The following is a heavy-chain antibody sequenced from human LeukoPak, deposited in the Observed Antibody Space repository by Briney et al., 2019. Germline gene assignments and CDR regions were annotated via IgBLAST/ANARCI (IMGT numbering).Heavy chain of an antibody. Sequence: SETLSLTCAVYGGSFSGYSWSWIRQPPGKGLEWIGEINHSGSTNYNPSLKSRVTISVDTSKNQFSLKLSSVTAADTAVYYCARHDPLTSSSWSFYYFDYWGQGTLVTVSS. CDR1: GGSFSGYS. V-gene: IGHV4-34*01. J-gene: IGHJ4*02. CDR2: INHSGST. CDR3: ARHDPLTSSSWSFYYFDY. D-gene: IGHD6-13*01.